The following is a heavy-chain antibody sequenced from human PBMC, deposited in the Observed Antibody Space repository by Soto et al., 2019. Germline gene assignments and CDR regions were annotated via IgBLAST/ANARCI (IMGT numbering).Heavy chain of an antibody. CDR1: GGSFSGYY. Sequence: SETLSLTCAVYGGSFSGYYWSWIRQPPGKGLEWIGEINHSGSTNYNPSLKSRVTISVDTSKNQFSLKLSSVTAADTAVYYCASLVVPAATNYYYYYMGVWGKGTTVTVSS. J-gene: IGHJ6*03. CDR3: ASLVVPAATNYYYYYMGV. CDR2: INHSGST. D-gene: IGHD2-2*01. V-gene: IGHV4-34*01.